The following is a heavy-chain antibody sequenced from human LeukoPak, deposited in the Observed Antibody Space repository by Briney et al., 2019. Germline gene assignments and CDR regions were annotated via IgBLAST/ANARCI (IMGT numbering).Heavy chain of an antibody. CDR2: IIPIFGTA. D-gene: IGHD3-22*01. CDR3: ARDRGITMIVVPPGNWFDP. CDR1: GGTFSSYA. Sequence: SVKVSCKASGGTFSSYAISWARQAPGQGLEWMGGIIPIFGTANYAQKFQGRVTITADKSTSTAYMELSSLRSEDTAVYYCARDRGITMIVVPPGNWFDPWGQGTLVTVSS. V-gene: IGHV1-69*06. J-gene: IGHJ5*02.